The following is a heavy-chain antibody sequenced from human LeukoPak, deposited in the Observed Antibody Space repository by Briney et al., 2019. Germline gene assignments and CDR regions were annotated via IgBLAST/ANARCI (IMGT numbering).Heavy chain of an antibody. Sequence: SETLSLTCTVTGYSISSDYYWSWIRQPLGKGLAWIWSVSHSGSTYYNPSLKSRVTISFDTSKNQFSLHLRSVTAADTAVYYCARGDPLAVAATWAFDPWGQGTLVTVSS. CDR3: ARGDPLAVAATWAFDP. CDR1: GYSISSDYY. V-gene: IGHV4-38-2*02. CDR2: VSHSGST. D-gene: IGHD6-19*01. J-gene: IGHJ5*02.